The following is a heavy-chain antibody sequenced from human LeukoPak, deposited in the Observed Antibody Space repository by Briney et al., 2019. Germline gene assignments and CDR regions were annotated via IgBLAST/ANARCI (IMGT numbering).Heavy chain of an antibody. CDR3: AKDQVATPEWYFDL. D-gene: IGHD4-23*01. CDR1: GFTFSKYW. CDR2: INTDGTVT. J-gene: IGHJ2*01. Sequence: GGSLRLSCAASGFTFSKYWMLWVSQAQGKGLESVSRINTDGTVTTYADSVKGRFTVSRDNADNTMFLQMNSVRDEDTAVYSCAKDQVATPEWYFDLWGRGTLVTVSS. V-gene: IGHV3-74*01.